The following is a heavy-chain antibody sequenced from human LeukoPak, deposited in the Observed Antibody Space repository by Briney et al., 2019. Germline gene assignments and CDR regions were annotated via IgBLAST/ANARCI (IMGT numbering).Heavy chain of an antibody. J-gene: IGHJ4*02. CDR3: ARDLAYSRLDY. V-gene: IGHV3-7*01. CDR1: GLTFSSSW. CDR2: INPDGNKK. Sequence: GGSLRLSCAVSGLTFSSSWMDWVRQAPGKGLEWVASINPDGNKKYSADSVKGRFTISRDNAENSLYLQMNSLRVEDTAFYYCARDLAYSRLDYWGQGMLVTASS. D-gene: IGHD5-18*01.